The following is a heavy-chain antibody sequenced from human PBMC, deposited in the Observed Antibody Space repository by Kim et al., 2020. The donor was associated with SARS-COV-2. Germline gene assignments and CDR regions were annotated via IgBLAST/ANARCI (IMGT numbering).Heavy chain of an antibody. J-gene: IGHJ4*02. Sequence: FYADSMKGRFTISRDNSRNTLYLQMNSLRAEDTAVYYCAKAWRWYPNLDSWGQGTLVTVSS. D-gene: IGHD2-15*01. V-gene: IGHV3-23*01. CDR3: AKAWRWYPNLDS.